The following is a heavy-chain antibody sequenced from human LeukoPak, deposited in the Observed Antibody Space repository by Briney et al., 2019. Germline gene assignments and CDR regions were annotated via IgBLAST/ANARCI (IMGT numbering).Heavy chain of an antibody. CDR3: ARARYYDILTRYYAAVLDAFDI. D-gene: IGHD3-9*01. J-gene: IGHJ3*02. Sequence: SETLSLTCTVSGGSISSYYWSWIRQPPGKGLEWIGYIYYSGSTNYNPSLKSRVTISVDTSKNQFSLKLSSVTAADTAVYYCARARYYDILTRYYAAVLDAFDIWGQETMVTVSS. CDR1: GGSISSYY. CDR2: IYYSGST. V-gene: IGHV4-59*01.